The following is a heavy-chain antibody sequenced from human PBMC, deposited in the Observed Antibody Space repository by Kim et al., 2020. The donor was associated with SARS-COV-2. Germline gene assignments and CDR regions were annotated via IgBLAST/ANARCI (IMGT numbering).Heavy chain of an antibody. J-gene: IGHJ4*02. CDR3: AREYGDPPYFDY. V-gene: IGHV4-39*07. D-gene: IGHD4-17*01. Sequence: YYNPSLKSRVTISVDTSKNQFSLKLSSVTAADTAVYYCAREYGDPPYFDYWGQGTLVTVSS.